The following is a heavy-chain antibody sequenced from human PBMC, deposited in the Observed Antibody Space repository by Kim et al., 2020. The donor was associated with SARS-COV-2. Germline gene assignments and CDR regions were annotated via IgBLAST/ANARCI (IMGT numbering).Heavy chain of an antibody. CDR2: ISSSSSYI. D-gene: IGHD5-18*01. CDR1: GFTFSSYS. Sequence: GGSLRLSCAASGFTFSSYSMNWVRQAPGKGLEWVSSISSSSSYIYYADSVKGRFTISRDNAKNSLYLQMNSLRAEDTAVYYCARGPGGYSYGPFDYWGQGTLVTVSS. CDR3: ARGPGGYSYGPFDY. J-gene: IGHJ4*02. V-gene: IGHV3-21*01.